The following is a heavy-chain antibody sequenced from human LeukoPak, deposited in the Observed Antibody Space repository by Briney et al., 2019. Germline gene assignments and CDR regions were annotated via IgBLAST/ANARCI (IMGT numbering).Heavy chain of an antibody. CDR1: GGSISSSSYY. D-gene: IGHD2-2*01. J-gene: IGHJ5*02. Sequence: SETLSLTCTVSGGSISSSSYYWGWIRQPPGKGLEWIGNIYYSGSTYYNPSLKSRVTISVDTSKNQFSLKLSSVTAADTAVYYCAWGRQLNFLDLWGQGTLVTVPS. CDR3: AWGRQLNFLDL. CDR2: IYYSGST. V-gene: IGHV4-39*07.